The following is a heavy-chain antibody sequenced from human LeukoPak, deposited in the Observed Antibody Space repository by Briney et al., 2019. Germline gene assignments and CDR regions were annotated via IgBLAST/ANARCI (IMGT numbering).Heavy chain of an antibody. CDR1: GYTFTSYY. D-gene: IGHD1-26*01. CDR2: INPNGGST. CDR3: ASALVGATRSFHMDV. Sequence: ASVKVSCKASGYTFTSYYMHWVRQAPGQGLEWMGIINPNGGSTSYAQKFQGRVTMTRDTSTSTVYMELSSLRSEDTAVYYCASALVGATRSFHMDVWGKGTTVTVSS. J-gene: IGHJ6*03. V-gene: IGHV1-46*01.